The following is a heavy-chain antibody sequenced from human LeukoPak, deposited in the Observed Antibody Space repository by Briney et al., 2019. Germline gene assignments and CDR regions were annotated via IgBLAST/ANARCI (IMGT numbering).Heavy chain of an antibody. Sequence: GGSLRLSCVASGFMFSTYVMNWVRQAPGKGLEWVSAIDTSGGGTYYADSVKGRFTISRDNSKNTLFLQMNSLRAEDTAVYYCAKVNPPRGGRSGWYEANDYWGQGTLVTVSS. D-gene: IGHD6-19*01. V-gene: IGHV3-23*01. CDR1: GFMFSTYV. CDR3: AKVNPPRGGRSGWYEANDY. CDR2: IDTSGGGT. J-gene: IGHJ4*02.